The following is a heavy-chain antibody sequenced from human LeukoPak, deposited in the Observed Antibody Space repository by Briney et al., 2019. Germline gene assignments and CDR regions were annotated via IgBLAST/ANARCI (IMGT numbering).Heavy chain of an antibody. CDR1: GGSISSGSYY. Sequence: SETLSLTCTVSGGSISSGSYYWSWIRQPAGKGQEWIGRIYPSGSTDYNPSLKSRVTISVDTSKNQFSLKLSSVTAADTAVYYCARGGYYYGSGTYYKGVDYWGQGTLVTVSS. D-gene: IGHD3-10*01. J-gene: IGHJ4*02. CDR3: ARGGYYYGSGTYYKGVDY. CDR2: IYPSGST. V-gene: IGHV4-61*02.